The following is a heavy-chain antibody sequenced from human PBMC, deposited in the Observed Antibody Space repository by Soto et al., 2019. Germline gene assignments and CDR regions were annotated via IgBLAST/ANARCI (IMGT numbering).Heavy chain of an antibody. D-gene: IGHD4-17*01. J-gene: IGHJ1*01. V-gene: IGHV4-4*07. CDR2: IYSNGRT. CDR3: ARSYRDSYEH. CDR1: GGSISNNY. Sequence: QVQLQESGPRLVKPSETLSLTCNVSGGSISNNYWTWIRQPAGKGLEWIGRIYSNGRTNFNPSLKSRISMSIDTSKNQFSLKLTSVTAADTDVYYCARSYRDSYEHWGQGTLVTVSS.